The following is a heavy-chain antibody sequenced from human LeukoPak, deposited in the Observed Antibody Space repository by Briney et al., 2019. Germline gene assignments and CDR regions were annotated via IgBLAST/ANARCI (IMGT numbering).Heavy chain of an antibody. Sequence: GGSLRLSCAASGFTFSSYAMHWDRQAPGKGLELVSVISSYGSTKYYADSVKGRFTIFSVNSKTSLYQQTNSLRAEHTGVYYCARDTRYIVVGPAAILDYWGQGTLVTVSS. J-gene: IGHJ4*02. CDR3: ARDTRYIVVGPAAILDY. CDR2: ISSYGSTK. V-gene: IGHV3-30-3*01. CDR1: GFTFSSYA. D-gene: IGHD2-2*02.